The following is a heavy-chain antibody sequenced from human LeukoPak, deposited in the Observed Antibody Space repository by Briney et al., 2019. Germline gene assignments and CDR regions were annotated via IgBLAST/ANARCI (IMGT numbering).Heavy chain of an antibody. V-gene: IGHV1-2*02. CDR1: RYTFTGYY. J-gene: IGHJ4*02. CDR3: ARQGNYYDSSGYDY. D-gene: IGHD3-22*01. Sequence: ASVKVSCKASRYTFTGYYMHWVRQAPGQGLEWMGWINPNSGGTNYAQKFQGRVTMTRDTSINTAYMELSRLRSDDTAVYYCARQGNYYDSSGYDYWGQGSLVTVSS. CDR2: INPNSGGT.